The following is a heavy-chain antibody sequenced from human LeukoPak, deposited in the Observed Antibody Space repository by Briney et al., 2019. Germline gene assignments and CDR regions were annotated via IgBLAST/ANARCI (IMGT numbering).Heavy chain of an antibody. CDR3: ARDDIAARRWFDY. Sequence: QPGGSLRLSCAASGFTFSSYAMHWVRQAPGKGLEWVAVISYDGSNKYYADSVKGRFTISRDNSKNTLYLQMNSLRAEDTAVYYCARDDIAARRWFDYWGQGTLVTVSS. V-gene: IGHV3-30-3*01. J-gene: IGHJ4*02. CDR2: ISYDGSNK. CDR1: GFTFSSYA. D-gene: IGHD6-6*01.